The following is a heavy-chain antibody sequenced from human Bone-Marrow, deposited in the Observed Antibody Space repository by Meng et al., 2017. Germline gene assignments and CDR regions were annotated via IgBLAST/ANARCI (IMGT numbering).Heavy chain of an antibody. D-gene: IGHD5-18*01. CDR2: INTDGSIT. CDR3: ARNMKYSDGPDYYYGMDV. V-gene: IGHV3-74*01. CDR1: GFTLSSHY. Sequence: GESLKISCAASGFTLSSHYMHWVRQAPGKGLVRVSRINTDGSITRYADSVKGRFTISRDNAKSTLYLQMNSLRAEDTAVYYCARNMKYSDGPDYYYGMDVWGQGTTVTVSS. J-gene: IGHJ6*02.